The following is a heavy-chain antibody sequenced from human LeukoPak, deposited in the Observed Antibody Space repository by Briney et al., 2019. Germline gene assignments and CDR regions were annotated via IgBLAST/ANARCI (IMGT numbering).Heavy chain of an antibody. Sequence: SETLSLTCAVSGGSISNYYWSWIRQPPGEGLEWTGYIFYSGSTNYNPSLKSRVTISVDSSRNQFSLKMNSVTTADTAVYYCARHLATATSAFDSWGRGTLVTVSS. J-gene: IGHJ4*02. D-gene: IGHD1-26*01. V-gene: IGHV4-59*01. CDR3: ARHLATATSAFDS. CDR2: IFYSGST. CDR1: GGSISNYY.